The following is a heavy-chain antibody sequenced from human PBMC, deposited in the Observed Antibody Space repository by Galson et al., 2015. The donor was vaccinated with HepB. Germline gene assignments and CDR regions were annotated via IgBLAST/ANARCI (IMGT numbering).Heavy chain of an antibody. V-gene: IGHV5-51*01. CDR3: ARHSRITMVRGAYNDDYYYGMDV. Sequence: QSGAEVKKPGESLKISCKGSGYSFTTYWIGWVRQMPGKGLEWMGIIYPGDSDTRYSPSFQGQVTISVDKSISTAYLQWSSLKASDTAMYYCARHSRITMVRGAYNDDYYYGMDVWGQGTTVTVSS. J-gene: IGHJ6*02. D-gene: IGHD3-10*01. CDR2: IYPGDSDT. CDR1: GYSFTTYW.